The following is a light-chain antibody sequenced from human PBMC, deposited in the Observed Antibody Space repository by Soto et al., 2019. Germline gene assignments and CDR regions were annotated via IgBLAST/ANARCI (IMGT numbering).Light chain of an antibody. CDR2: DAS. CDR3: QQRGSWPLT. V-gene: IGKV3-11*01. CDR1: QSVGSY. J-gene: IGKJ4*01. Sequence: EIVLTQSPATLSLSPGERATLSCRASQSVGSYLAWYQQKPGQAPRLLIYDASNRATGIPARFSGSGSGTDFALTISSLEPEDFAVYYCQQRGSWPLTFGGGTKVVIK.